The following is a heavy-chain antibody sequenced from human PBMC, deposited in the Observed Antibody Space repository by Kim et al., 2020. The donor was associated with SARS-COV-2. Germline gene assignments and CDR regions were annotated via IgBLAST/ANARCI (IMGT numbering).Heavy chain of an antibody. V-gene: IGHV3-11*01. CDR1: GFTFSDYY. Sequence: GGSLRLSCAAPGFTFSDYYMSWIRQAPGKGLEWVSYISSSGSTIYYADSVKGRFTISRDNAKNSLYLQINSLRAEDTAVYYCARPHYYDILTGYTHYYFDYWGQGTLVTVSS. D-gene: IGHD3-9*01. CDR2: ISSSGSTI. J-gene: IGHJ4*02. CDR3: ARPHYYDILTGYTHYYFDY.